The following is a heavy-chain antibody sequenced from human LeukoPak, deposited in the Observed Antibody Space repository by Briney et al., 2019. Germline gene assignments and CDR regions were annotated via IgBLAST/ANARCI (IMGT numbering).Heavy chain of an antibody. CDR1: GGSISSSDW. D-gene: IGHD5-24*01. J-gene: IGHJ4*02. Sequence: SETLSLTCSVSGGSISSSDWWSWVRQPPGKGPEWIGEIHHSGNTNYNPSLKSRVILLRDKSKNQVSLKLSFVTAADTAVYYCGSSDNYHLDFWGQGTLVTVSS. V-gene: IGHV4/OR15-8*02. CDR3: GSSDNYHLDF. CDR2: IHHSGNT.